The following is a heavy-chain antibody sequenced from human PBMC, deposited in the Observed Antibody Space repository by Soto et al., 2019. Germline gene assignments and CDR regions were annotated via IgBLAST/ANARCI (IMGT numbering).Heavy chain of an antibody. D-gene: IGHD3-3*01. CDR2: IISDGSYT. Sequence: LRLSCSASGFTFRDYWMYWVCQAPGKGQVWVSRIISDGSYTFYADSVKGRFTISRDNAKNTLYLQMSSLRAEDTAVYYCARAPSIYESGYYDFWGQGTLVTVSS. CDR3: ARAPSIYESGYYDF. V-gene: IGHV3-74*01. J-gene: IGHJ4*02. CDR1: GFTFRDYW.